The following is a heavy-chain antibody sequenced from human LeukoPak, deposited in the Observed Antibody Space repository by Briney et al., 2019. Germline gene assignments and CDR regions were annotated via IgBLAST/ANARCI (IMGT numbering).Heavy chain of an antibody. Sequence: PRGSLRLSCAASGFTFSRHWMGWVRQAPGKGLEWVANIKQDASQYYVDSVRGRFIISRDNAKNSLSLQMNSLRLEDTAVYYCARGLDFGDRLDYFDYWGQGTLVTVSS. D-gene: IGHD4-17*01. J-gene: IGHJ4*02. CDR2: IKQDASQ. CDR1: GFTFSRHW. V-gene: IGHV3-7*01. CDR3: ARGLDFGDRLDYFDY.